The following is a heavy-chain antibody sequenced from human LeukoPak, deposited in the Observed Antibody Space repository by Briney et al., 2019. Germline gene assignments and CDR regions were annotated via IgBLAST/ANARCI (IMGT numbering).Heavy chain of an antibody. CDR1: GFNFRTYG. Sequence: GGSLRLSCATSGFNFRTYGMSWIRQAPGKGLEWVAGISGSSYTTHYAGSVKGRFTISRDNSKNTLYLQMNSLRAEDTAVYYCARYARVFDYWGQGTLVTVSS. J-gene: IGHJ4*02. V-gene: IGHV3-23*01. CDR3: ARYARVFDY. D-gene: IGHD5-18*01. CDR2: ISGSSYTT.